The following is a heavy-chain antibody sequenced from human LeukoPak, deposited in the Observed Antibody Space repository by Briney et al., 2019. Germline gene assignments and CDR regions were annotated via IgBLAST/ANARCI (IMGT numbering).Heavy chain of an antibody. Sequence: GGSLRLSCSASGSTFSSYAMNWVRQAPGQGLEWVSCISGCGGNTNYADSVKGRFTNSRDNSKDTLYVQMNSLRAEDTAVYYCTKMDYYDSSGYYYGSDYWGQGTLVTVSS. CDR3: TKMDYYDSSGYYYGSDY. CDR2: ISGCGGNT. V-gene: IGHV3-23*01. J-gene: IGHJ4*02. CDR1: GSTFSSYA. D-gene: IGHD3-22*01.